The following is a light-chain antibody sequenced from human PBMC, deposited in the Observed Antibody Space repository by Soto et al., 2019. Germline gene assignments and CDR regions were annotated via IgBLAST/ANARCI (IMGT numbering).Light chain of an antibody. J-gene: IGKJ4*01. Sequence: DIQMTQSPSTLSASVGDRVTITCRASQSISIWLAWYQQKPGIAPNLLIYKASTLESGVPSRFSGSGSGTEFQLTISSLQPDDFATYYCQQYSSFPLTFGGGTKVEIK. CDR2: KAS. CDR1: QSISIW. CDR3: QQYSSFPLT. V-gene: IGKV1-5*03.